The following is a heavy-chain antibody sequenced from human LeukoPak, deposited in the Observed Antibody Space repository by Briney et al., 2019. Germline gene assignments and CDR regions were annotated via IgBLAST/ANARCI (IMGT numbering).Heavy chain of an antibody. V-gene: IGHV3-66*01. Sequence: GGSLRLSCAASGFTVSSNYMSWVRQAPGKGLEWVSVIYSGGSTYYADSVKGRFTISRDNSKNTLYLQMNSLRAEDTAVYYCARDKSGYYYMDCWGQGTLVTVSS. CDR3: ARDKSGYYYMDC. CDR1: GFTVSSNY. J-gene: IGHJ4*02. D-gene: IGHD3-22*01. CDR2: IYSGGST.